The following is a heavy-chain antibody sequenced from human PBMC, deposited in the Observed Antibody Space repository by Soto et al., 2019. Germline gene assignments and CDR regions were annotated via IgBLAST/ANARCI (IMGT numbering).Heavy chain of an antibody. CDR2: ISGSGGST. V-gene: IGHV3-23*01. CDR1: GFTFSSYA. CDR3: AKAIPSGSGSYYGYYFDY. D-gene: IGHD3-10*01. J-gene: IGHJ4*02. Sequence: QTGGSLRLSCAASGFTFSSYAMSWVRQAPGKGLEWVSAISGSGGSTYYADSVKGRFTISRDNSKNTLYLQMNSLRAEDTAVYYCAKAIPSGSGSYYGYYFDYWGQGTLVTVSS.